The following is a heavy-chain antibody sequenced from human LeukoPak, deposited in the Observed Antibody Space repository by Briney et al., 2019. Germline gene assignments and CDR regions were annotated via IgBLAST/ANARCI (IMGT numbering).Heavy chain of an antibody. CDR1: GYSFITYG. Sequence: ASVKVSCKASGYSFITYGISWVRQAPGQGLEWMGWINPNSGGTNYAQKFQGRVTMTRDTSISTAYMELSRLRSDDTAVYYCARGGSSSWYGYWGQGTLVTVSS. J-gene: IGHJ4*02. V-gene: IGHV1-2*02. CDR3: ARGGSSSWYGY. CDR2: INPNSGGT. D-gene: IGHD6-13*01.